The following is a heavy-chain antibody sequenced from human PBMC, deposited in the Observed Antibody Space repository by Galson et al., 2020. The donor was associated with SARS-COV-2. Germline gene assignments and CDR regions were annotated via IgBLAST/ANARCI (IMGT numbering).Heavy chain of an antibody. CDR3: VNMYYDFWSGYLGD. D-gene: IGHD3-3*01. J-gene: IGHJ4*02. CDR1: GFTFSSYW. Sequence: TGGSLRLSCAASGFTFSSYWMSWVRQAPGKGLEWVANINQDGSEKNYVDSVKGRFTISRDNAKKSVFLQMNYLRGEDTAVYYCVNMYYDFWSGYLGDWGQGTLVTVSS. CDR2: INQDGSEK. V-gene: IGHV3-7*01.